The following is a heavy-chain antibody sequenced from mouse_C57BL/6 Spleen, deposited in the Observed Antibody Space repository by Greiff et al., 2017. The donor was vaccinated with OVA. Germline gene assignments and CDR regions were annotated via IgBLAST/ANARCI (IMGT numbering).Heavy chain of an antibody. V-gene: IGHV1-61*01. CDR3: ARSTMVTTQGFAY. Sequence: QVQLKQSGAELVRPGSSVKLSCKASGYTFTSYWMDWVKQRPGQGLEWIGNIYPSDSETHYNQKFKDKATLTVDKSSSTAYMQLSSLTSEDSAVYYCARSTMVTTQGFAYWGQGTLVTVSA. CDR1: GYTFTSYW. J-gene: IGHJ3*01. D-gene: IGHD2-2*01. CDR2: IYPSDSET.